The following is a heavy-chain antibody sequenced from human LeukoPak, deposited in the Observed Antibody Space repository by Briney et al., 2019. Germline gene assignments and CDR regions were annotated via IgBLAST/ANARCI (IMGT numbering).Heavy chain of an antibody. V-gene: IGHV7-4-1*02. CDR3: ARETNQYYYDSGGYYHYYYMDV. CDR1: GYTFTSYA. CDR2: INTNTGNP. J-gene: IGHJ6*03. D-gene: IGHD3-22*01. Sequence: GASVKVSCKASGYTFTSYAMNWVRQAPGQGLEWMGWINTNTGNPTYAQGFTGRFVFSLDTSVSTAYLQISSLKAEDTAVYYCARETNQYYYDSGGYYHYYYMDVWGKGTTVTVSS.